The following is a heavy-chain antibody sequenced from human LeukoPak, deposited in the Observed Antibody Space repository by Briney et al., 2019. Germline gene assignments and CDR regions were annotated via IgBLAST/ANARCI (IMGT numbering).Heavy chain of an antibody. CDR3: ARDTGTVVDY. V-gene: IGHV4-59*01. Sequence: SETLSLTCTVSGGSISTYYWSWIRQPPGKGLEWIGYIYNSGSTNYNPSLKSRVTISVGTSENQFSLKLSSVTAADTAVYYCARDTGTVVDYWGQGTLVTVSS. CDR1: GGSISTYY. D-gene: IGHD4-23*01. CDR2: IYNSGST. J-gene: IGHJ4*02.